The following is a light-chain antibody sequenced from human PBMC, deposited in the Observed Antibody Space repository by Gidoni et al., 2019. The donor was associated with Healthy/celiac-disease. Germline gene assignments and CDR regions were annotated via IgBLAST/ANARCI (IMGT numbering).Light chain of an antibody. CDR3: LQHNSYLP. CDR1: QCIRND. V-gene: IGKV1-17*01. J-gene: IGKJ3*01. Sequence: DIQMTTPPSSMSASVGDRVTITGRQTQCIRNDLGWYQQQPEKAPKRLIYAASSLQSGVPSRCSGSGSGTYFTLTISSLHPEDVATYYCLQHNSYLPFGPGTKVDIK. CDR2: AAS.